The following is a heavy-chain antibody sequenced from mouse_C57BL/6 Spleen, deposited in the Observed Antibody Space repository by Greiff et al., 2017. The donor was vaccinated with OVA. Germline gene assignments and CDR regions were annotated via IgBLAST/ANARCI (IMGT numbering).Heavy chain of an antibody. CDR2: INPYNGGT. J-gene: IGHJ3*01. D-gene: IGHD1-1*01. Sequence: EVQLQQSGPVLVKPGASVKMSCKASGYTFTDYYMNWVKQSHGKSLEWIGVINPYNGGTSYNQKFKGKATLTVDKSSSTAYMELNSLTSEDSAVYYCARSYGSSSWFAYWGQGTLVTVSA. CDR1: GYTFTDYY. CDR3: ARSYGSSSWFAY. V-gene: IGHV1-19*01.